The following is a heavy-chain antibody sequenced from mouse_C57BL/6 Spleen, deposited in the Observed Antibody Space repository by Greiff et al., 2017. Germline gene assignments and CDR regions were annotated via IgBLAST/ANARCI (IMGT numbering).Heavy chain of an antibody. Sequence: VQLQQSGAELVRPGTSVKVSCKASGYAFTNYLIEWVKQRPGQGLEWIGVINPGSGGTNYNEKFKGKATLTADKSSSTAYMQLSSLTSEDSAVYFCARSATVVGAMDYWGQGTSVTVSS. CDR2: INPGSGGT. CDR1: GYAFTNYL. CDR3: ARSATVVGAMDY. J-gene: IGHJ4*01. D-gene: IGHD1-1*01. V-gene: IGHV1-54*01.